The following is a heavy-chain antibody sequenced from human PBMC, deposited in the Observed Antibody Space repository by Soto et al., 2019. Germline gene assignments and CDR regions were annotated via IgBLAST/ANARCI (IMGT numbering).Heavy chain of an antibody. CDR1: GFTFSSYG. Sequence: QVQLVESGGGVVQPGGSLRLSCAASGFTFSSYGMHWVRQAPGKGLEWVAVISYDGSNKYYADSVKGRFTISRDNSKNTLYLQMNSLRAEDTAVYYCSKSGSDAYYYCGMDVWGQGTPVTVSS. D-gene: IGHD6-25*01. CDR3: SKSGSDAYYYCGMDV. J-gene: IGHJ6*02. CDR2: ISYDGSNK. V-gene: IGHV3-30*18.